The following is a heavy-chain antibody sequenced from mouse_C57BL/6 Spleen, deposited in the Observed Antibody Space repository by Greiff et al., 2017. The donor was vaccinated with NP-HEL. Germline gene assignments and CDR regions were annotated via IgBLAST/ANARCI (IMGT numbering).Heavy chain of an antibody. CDR2: ISDGGSYT. V-gene: IGHV5-4*01. J-gene: IGHJ2*01. Sequence: VKLEASGGGLVKPGGSLKLSCAASGFTFSSYAMSWVRQTPEKRLEWVATISDGGSYTYYPDNVKGRFTISRDNAKNNLYLQMSHLKSEDTAMYYCARDRRPLTGKVLYYFDYWGQGTTLTVSS. CDR1: GFTFSSYA. D-gene: IGHD4-1*01. CDR3: ARDRRPLTGKVLYYFDY.